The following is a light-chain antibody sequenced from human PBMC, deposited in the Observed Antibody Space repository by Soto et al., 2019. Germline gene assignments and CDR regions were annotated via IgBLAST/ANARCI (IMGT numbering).Light chain of an antibody. V-gene: IGLV1-51*01. CDR1: SSNIGNNY. CDR3: ATWDSSLSAVV. CDR2: DNY. J-gene: IGLJ2*01. Sequence: QSVLTQPPSVSVTPGQTVTISCSGSSSNIGNNYVSWYQQFPGAAPKLLIYDNYWRPSGIPDRFSASKSGTSATLGITGLQTGDEADYYCATWDSSLSAVVVGGGTKLTVL.